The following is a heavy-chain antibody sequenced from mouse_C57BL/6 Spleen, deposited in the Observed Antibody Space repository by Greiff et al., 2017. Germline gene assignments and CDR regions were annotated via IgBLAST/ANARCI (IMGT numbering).Heavy chain of an antibody. V-gene: IGHV1-47*01. J-gene: IGHJ3*01. Sequence: VQLQQTGAELVKPGASVKMSCKASGYTFTTYPIEWMKQNHGKSLEWIGNFHPYNDDTKYNEKFKGKSTLTVEKSSSTVYLELSRLTSDDAAVYYCARRGEGSSTSWFAYWGQGTLVTVSA. CDR3: ARRGEGSSTSWFAY. CDR1: GYTFTTYP. CDR2: FHPYNDDT. D-gene: IGHD1-1*01.